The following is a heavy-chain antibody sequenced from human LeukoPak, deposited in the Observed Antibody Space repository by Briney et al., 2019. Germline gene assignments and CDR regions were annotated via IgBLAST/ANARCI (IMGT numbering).Heavy chain of an antibody. V-gene: IGHV3-20*04. Sequence: GGSLRLSCAASGFTFDDYGMSWVRQAPGKGLERVSGINWNGGSTGYADSVKGRFTISRDNAKNSLYLQMNSLRAEDTAVYYCARAASGNWFDPWGQGTLVTVSS. CDR1: GFTFDDYG. CDR3: ARAASGNWFDP. J-gene: IGHJ5*02. CDR2: INWNGGST. D-gene: IGHD3-10*01.